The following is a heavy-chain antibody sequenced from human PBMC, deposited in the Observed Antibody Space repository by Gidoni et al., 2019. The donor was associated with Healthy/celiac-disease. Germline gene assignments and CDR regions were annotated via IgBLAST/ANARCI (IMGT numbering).Heavy chain of an antibody. D-gene: IGHD1-1*01. V-gene: IGHV4-34*01. Sequence: QVQLQQWGAGLLKPSETLSLTCAVYGGSFSGYYWSWIRQPPGKGLEGIGEINHSGSTNYNPSLKSRVTISVDTSKNQFSLKLSSVTAADTAVYYCARGYSKRWLQLAPFDYWGQGTLVTVSS. CDR2: INHSGST. J-gene: IGHJ4*02. CDR3: ARGYSKRWLQLAPFDY. CDR1: GGSFSGYY.